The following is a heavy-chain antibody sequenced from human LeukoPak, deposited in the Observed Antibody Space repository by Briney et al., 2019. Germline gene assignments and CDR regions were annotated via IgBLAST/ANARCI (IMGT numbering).Heavy chain of an antibody. V-gene: IGHV3-7*01. Sequence: GGSLRLSCAASGFTFSDYWMTWVRQAPGKGLEWVANIKPDGSEKYYVDSVKGRFTISRDNAKNTLYLQMDSLRAEDTAVYYCTTGIGNYYYYWGQGTLVTVAS. D-gene: IGHD1-14*01. J-gene: IGHJ4*02. CDR3: TTGIGNYYYY. CDR2: IKPDGSEK. CDR1: GFTFSDYW.